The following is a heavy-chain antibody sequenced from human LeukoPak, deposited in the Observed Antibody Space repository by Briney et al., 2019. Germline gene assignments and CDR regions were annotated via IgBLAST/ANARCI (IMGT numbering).Heavy chain of an antibody. Sequence: AASVKVSCKASGYSFTNFDINWVRQATGQGLEWMGWMNPNSSNKGYAQKFQGRVTMTMNTSITTAYMELSSLRSEDTAVYYCARGPQWRGDYYYMDVWGRGTTVTVSS. V-gene: IGHV1-8*01. CDR3: ARGPQWRGDYYYMDV. CDR2: MNPNSSNK. CDR1: GYSFTNFD. J-gene: IGHJ6*03. D-gene: IGHD6-19*01.